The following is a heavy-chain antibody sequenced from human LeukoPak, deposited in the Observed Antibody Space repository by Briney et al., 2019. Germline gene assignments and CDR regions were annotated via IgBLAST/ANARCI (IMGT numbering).Heavy chain of an antibody. CDR2: MYQTGSS. CDR1: GYSIGSGHY. CDR3: ARENVVAQGTFDY. D-gene: IGHD2-21*01. Sequence: PSETLSLTCSVSGYSIGSGHYWGWIRQPPGKGLEWIGSMYQTGSSYYSPSLKSRVTISLDTSKNQISLKLTFVTAADTAFYFCARENVVAQGTFDYWGQGVLVTVSS. V-gene: IGHV4-38-2*02. J-gene: IGHJ4*02.